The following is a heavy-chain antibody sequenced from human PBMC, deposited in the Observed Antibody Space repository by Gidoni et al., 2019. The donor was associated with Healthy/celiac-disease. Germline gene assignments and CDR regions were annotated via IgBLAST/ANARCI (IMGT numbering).Heavy chain of an antibody. J-gene: IGHJ6*02. D-gene: IGHD6-13*01. CDR1: GFPFSSYA. CDR3: AKSSSWLPRYYYYGMDV. Sequence: EMQLLESGGGLVQPGGSLRLSCAASGFPFSSYAMSWVRQAPGKGLEWVSAISGSGGSTYYADSVKGRFTISRDNSKNTLYLQMNSLRAEDTAVYYCAKSSSWLPRYYYYGMDVWGQGTTVTVSS. V-gene: IGHV3-23*01. CDR2: ISGSGGST.